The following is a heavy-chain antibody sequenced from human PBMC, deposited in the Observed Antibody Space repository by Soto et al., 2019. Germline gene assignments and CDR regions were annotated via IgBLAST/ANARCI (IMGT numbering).Heavy chain of an antibody. CDR3: TRGAFGYDFWSGYEDY. CDR1: GSTFGDYA. J-gene: IGHJ4*02. D-gene: IGHD3-3*01. V-gene: IGHV3-49*03. CDR2: IRSKAYGGTT. Sequence: PGGSLRLSCTASGSTFGDYAMSWFRQAPGKGLEWVGFIRSKAYGGTTEYAASVKGRFTISRDDSKSIAYLQMNSLKTEDTAVYYCTRGAFGYDFWSGYEDYWGQGTLVTVSS.